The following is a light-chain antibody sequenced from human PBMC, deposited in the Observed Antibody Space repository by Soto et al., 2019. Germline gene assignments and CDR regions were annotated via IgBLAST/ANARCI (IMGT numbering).Light chain of an antibody. V-gene: IGKV3-20*01. J-gene: IGKJ1*01. CDR1: QSVSNNY. Sequence: VLTQSPGTLSLSPGERATLSCRASQSVSNNYLAWYQQKPGQAPRLLIYGASSRATGIPDRFAGSGSGTDFTLTITRLEPEDFAVYYCQQYGSSPRTFCQGTKVEVK. CDR3: QQYGSSPRT. CDR2: GAS.